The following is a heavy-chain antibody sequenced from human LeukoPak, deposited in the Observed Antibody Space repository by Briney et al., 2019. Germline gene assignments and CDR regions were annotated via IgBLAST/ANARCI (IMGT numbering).Heavy chain of an antibody. D-gene: IGHD5-18*01. J-gene: IGHJ3*02. CDR3: ARDRGWIQHDI. V-gene: IGHV3-74*01. Sequence: GGSLRLSCAASGFAFSTYWMHWVRQAPGKGPVWVSRISPDGRDTIYADSVKGRFTISRDNAKNSLFLQMNSLRAEDTAVYYCARDRGWIQHDIWGQGTMVTVSS. CDR1: GFAFSTYW. CDR2: ISPDGRDT.